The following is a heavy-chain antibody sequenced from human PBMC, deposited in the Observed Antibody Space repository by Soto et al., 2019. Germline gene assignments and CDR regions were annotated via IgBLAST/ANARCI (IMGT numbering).Heavy chain of an antibody. CDR3: ARVVVVPAARPLDAFDI. D-gene: IGHD2-2*01. CDR2: IYPGDSDT. CDR1: GYRFTSYW. Sequence: GESLQISCKGSGYRFTSYWIGWVRQMHGKGLEWMGIIYPGDSDTRYSPSFQGQVTISADKSISTAYLQWSSLKASDTAMYYCARVVVVPAARPLDAFDIWGQGTMVTVSS. V-gene: IGHV5-51*01. J-gene: IGHJ3*02.